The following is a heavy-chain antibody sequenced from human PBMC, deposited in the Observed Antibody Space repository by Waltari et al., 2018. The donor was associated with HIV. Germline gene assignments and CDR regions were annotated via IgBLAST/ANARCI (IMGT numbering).Heavy chain of an antibody. J-gene: IGHJ5*02. D-gene: IGHD3-10*01. CDR2: IIPILGIA. V-gene: IGHV1-69*02. CDR1: GGTFSSYT. Sequence: QVQLVQSGAEVKKPGSSVKVSCKASGGTFSSYTISWVRQAPGQGLEWMGRIIPILGIANYAQKFQGRVTITADKSTSTAYMELSSLRSEDTAVYYCARSLSSGGFDPWGQGTLVTVSS. CDR3: ARSLSSGGFDP.